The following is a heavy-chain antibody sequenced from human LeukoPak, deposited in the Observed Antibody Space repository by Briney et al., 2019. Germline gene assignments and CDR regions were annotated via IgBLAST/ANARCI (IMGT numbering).Heavy chain of an antibody. D-gene: IGHD3-22*01. CDR3: AKRGSPWGPDYYDSSGYYGFWLDY. J-gene: IGHJ4*02. Sequence: HPGGSLRLSCAASGFTFSSYGMHWVRQAPGKGLEWVAVISYDGSNKYYADSVKGRFTISRDNSKNTLYLQMNSLRAEDTAVYYCAKRGSPWGPDYYDSSGYYGFWLDYWGQGTLVTVSS. CDR2: ISYDGSNK. CDR1: GFTFSSYG. V-gene: IGHV3-30*18.